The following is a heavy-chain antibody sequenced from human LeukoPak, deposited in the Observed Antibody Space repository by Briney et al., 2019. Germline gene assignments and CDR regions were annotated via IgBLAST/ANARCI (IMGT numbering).Heavy chain of an antibody. D-gene: IGHD2-2*01. CDR2: IRYDGSNK. J-gene: IGHJ4*02. Sequence: GGSLRLSCAASGFTLSSYGMHWVRQAPGKGLEWVAFIRYDGSNKYYADSVKGRFTISRDNSKNTLYLQMNSLRTEDTAVYYCAKDRPGYCSSTSCPAGNWGQGTLVTVSS. CDR3: AKDRPGYCSSTSCPAGN. CDR1: GFTLSSYG. V-gene: IGHV3-30*02.